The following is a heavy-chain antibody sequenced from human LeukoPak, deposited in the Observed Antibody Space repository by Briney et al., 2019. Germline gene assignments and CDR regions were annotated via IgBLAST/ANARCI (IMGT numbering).Heavy chain of an antibody. D-gene: IGHD2-2*01. CDR1: GFTFSSYS. Sequence: GGSLRLSCAASGFTFSSYSMNWVRQAPGKGLEWVSSISSSSSYIYYADSVKGRFTISRDNAKNSLDLQMNSLRVEDTALYYCARENHVVFDYWGQGTLVTVSS. CDR3: ARENHVVFDY. CDR2: ISSSSSYI. V-gene: IGHV3-21*04. J-gene: IGHJ4*02.